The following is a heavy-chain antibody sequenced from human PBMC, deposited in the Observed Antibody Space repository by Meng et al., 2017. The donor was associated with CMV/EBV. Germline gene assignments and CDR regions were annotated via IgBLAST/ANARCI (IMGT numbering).Heavy chain of an antibody. Sequence: GESLKISCAASGFIFTNYWMHWVRQAPGKRLVWVSRISPDGSSTDYADAVKGRFTTSRDKAKSTVFLQMNSLRPDDTAVYYCVRVGDGRTYGKFEYWGQGALVTVSS. J-gene: IGHJ4*02. CDR3: VRVGDGRTYGKFEY. CDR2: ISPDGSST. V-gene: IGHV3-74*01. CDR1: GFIFTNYW. D-gene: IGHD3-10*01.